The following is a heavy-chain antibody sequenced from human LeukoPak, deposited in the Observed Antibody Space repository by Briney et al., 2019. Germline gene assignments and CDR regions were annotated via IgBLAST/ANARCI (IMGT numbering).Heavy chain of an antibody. CDR1: GFNFSNYW. D-gene: IGHD3-22*01. J-gene: IGHJ4*02. V-gene: IGHV3-7*01. Sequence: GGSLRLSCAASGFNFSNYWMTWVRQAPGKGLEWAANIKQDGSERYYVASVKGRFTISRDNAKNSLYLQMNTLRAEDTAVYFCARGYDSSGGQGTLVTVSS. CDR2: IKQDGSER. CDR3: ARGYDSS.